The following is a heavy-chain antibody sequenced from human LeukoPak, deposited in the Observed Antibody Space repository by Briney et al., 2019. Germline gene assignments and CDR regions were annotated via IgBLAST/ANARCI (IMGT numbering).Heavy chain of an antibody. CDR1: GFTFSNYG. V-gene: IGHV3-23*01. Sequence: GTLRLSCAASGFTFSNYGMSCVRLAPGKGLEWVSSISNDGSTYYAHSVKGRFIISRDNSKKMVYLQMNSLRAEDTAIYYCAKGHNLWGQGTLVTVSS. CDR3: AKGHNL. CDR2: ISNDGST. J-gene: IGHJ5*02.